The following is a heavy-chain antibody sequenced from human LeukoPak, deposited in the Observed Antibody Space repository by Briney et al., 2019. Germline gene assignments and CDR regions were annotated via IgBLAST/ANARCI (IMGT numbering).Heavy chain of an antibody. D-gene: IGHD3-10*01. CDR3: ARGGPGNYYYYMDV. V-gene: IGHV3-21*01. CDR1: GFTFTSYT. CDR2: ISSTGTYK. Sequence: GGSLRLSCAASGFTFTSYTMNWVRQAPGKGLGWVSSISSTGTYKYYADSVKGRFTTSRDNAKNSLYLQMNSLRAEDTAVYYCARGGPGNYYYYMDVWGKGTTVTVSS. J-gene: IGHJ6*03.